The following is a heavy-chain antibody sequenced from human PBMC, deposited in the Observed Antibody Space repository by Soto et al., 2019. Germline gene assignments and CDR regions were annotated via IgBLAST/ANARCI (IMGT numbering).Heavy chain of an antibody. CDR3: ARRVNGGYYYYGMDV. CDR2: ISAYNGNT. J-gene: IGHJ6*02. V-gene: IGHV1-18*01. Sequence: RASVKVSCKASGYTFTSYGISWVRQAPGQGLEWMGWISAYNGNTNYAQKLQGRVTMTTDTSTSTAYMELRSLRSDDTAVYYCARRVNGGYYYYGMDVWGQGTTVTVSS. CDR1: GYTFTSYG. D-gene: IGHD3-10*01.